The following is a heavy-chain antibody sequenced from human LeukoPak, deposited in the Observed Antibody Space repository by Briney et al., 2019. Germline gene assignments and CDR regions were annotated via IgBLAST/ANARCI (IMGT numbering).Heavy chain of an antibody. CDR2: IKQDGSEK. V-gene: IGHV3-7*01. D-gene: IGHD2-21*01. CDR1: GFTFSSYW. J-gene: IGHJ3*02. Sequence: GGSLRPSCAVSGFTFSSYWMSWVRQVPGKGLEWVADIKQDGSEKYYVDSVKGRFTISRDNAKNSLYLQMNSLRAEDTAVYYCAKDQDGCGGDCYWDAFDIWGQGTMVTVSS. CDR3: AKDQDGCGGDCYWDAFDI.